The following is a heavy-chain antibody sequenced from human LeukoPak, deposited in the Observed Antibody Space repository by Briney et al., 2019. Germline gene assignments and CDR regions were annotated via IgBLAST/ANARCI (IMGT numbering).Heavy chain of an antibody. CDR3: ASSIDCSGGSCYLRQGGYYFDY. D-gene: IGHD2-15*01. V-gene: IGHV1-69*13. Sequence: SVKVSCMASGGTFSSYAISWVRQAPGQGLEWMGGIIPIFGTANYAQKFQGRVTITADESTSTAYMELSSLRSEDTAVYYCASSIDCSGGSCYLRQGGYYFDYWGQGTLVTVSS. J-gene: IGHJ4*02. CDR1: GGTFSSYA. CDR2: IIPIFGTA.